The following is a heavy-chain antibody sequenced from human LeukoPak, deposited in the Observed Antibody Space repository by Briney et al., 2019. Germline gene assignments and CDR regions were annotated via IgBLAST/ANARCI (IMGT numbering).Heavy chain of an antibody. Sequence: SETLSLTCTVSGGSISSYYLSWVRQPPGKGLEWVGYFYYSVSTNYNPSLKSRVTISVDTSKNQFSLKLSSVTAADTAVYYCARGPGGYSYGYYFDYWGQGTLVTVSS. J-gene: IGHJ4*02. CDR1: GGSISSYY. CDR3: ARGPGGYSYGYYFDY. D-gene: IGHD5-18*01. V-gene: IGHV4-59*01. CDR2: FYYSVST.